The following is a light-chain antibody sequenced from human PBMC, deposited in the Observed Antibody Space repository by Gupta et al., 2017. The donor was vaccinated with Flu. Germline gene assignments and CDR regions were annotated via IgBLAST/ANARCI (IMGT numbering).Light chain of an antibody. CDR1: SSNIGSDT. V-gene: IGLV1-44*01. J-gene: IGLJ3*02. CDR2: SNN. Sequence: QSVLTQPPSASGTPGQRVTISCSGSSSNIGSDTVKWYQQLPGTAPNLLIYSNNQRPSGGPDRFFCASYCASAALAVSARQSEEEAEDYWAASGDSRNGHGVFGGGTKLTVL. CDR3: AASGDSRNGHGV.